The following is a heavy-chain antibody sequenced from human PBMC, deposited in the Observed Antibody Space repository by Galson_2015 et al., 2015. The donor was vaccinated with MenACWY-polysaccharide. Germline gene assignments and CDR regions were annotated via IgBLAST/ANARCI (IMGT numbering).Heavy chain of an antibody. Sequence: ETLSLTCTVSGGSMSPYHWTWIRQSPGKGLEWLGWIHYSGGTKYSPSLKSRVTISVDTSENQFSLKLSSVTTADTAVYYCARIGGMNKGNYYNFGWFDPWGQGTLVTVSS. CDR2: IHYSGGT. CDR1: GGSMSPYH. CDR3: ARIGGMNKGNYYNFGWFDP. D-gene: IGHD3-22*01. V-gene: IGHV4-59*01. J-gene: IGHJ5*02.